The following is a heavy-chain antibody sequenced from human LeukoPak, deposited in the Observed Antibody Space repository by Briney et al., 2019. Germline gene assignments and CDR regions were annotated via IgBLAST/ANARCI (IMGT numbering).Heavy chain of an antibody. D-gene: IGHD3-10*01. CDR2: ISGSGDNT. V-gene: IGHV3-23*01. Sequence: GGSLRLSCAASGFTFTNYAMSWVRQAPGKGLEWVSGISGSGDNTYYADSVKGRFTISRDNSKNTLYLQMNSLRAEDTAVYYCAKDRQYYGSGSYLDYWGQGTPVTVSS. CDR3: AKDRQYYGSGSYLDY. CDR1: GFTFTNYA. J-gene: IGHJ4*02.